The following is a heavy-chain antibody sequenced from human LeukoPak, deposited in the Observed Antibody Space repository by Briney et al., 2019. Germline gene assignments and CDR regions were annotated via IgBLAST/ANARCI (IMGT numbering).Heavy chain of an antibody. CDR2: IFYSGST. CDR3: ARAKEGGGLQSQH. V-gene: IGHV4-39*07. J-gene: IGHJ1*01. CDR1: SGSISTSNYY. D-gene: IGHD4-11*01. Sequence: SETLSLTCTVSSGSISTSNYYWGWVRQPPGKALEWIGNIFYSGSTYYSPSLKSRVTISLDTSRNQFSLKLNSVTAADTAVYYCARAKEGGGLQSQHWGQGTLVTVSS.